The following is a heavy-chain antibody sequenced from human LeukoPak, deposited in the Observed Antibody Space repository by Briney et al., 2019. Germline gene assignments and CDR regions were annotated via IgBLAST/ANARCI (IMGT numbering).Heavy chain of an antibody. CDR1: GFTFSYYG. J-gene: IGHJ4*02. CDR2: ISGSGGST. Sequence: PGGSLRLSCEASGFTFSYYGMSWVRQAPGKGLEWVSTISGSGGSTYYADSVKGQFTISRDNSKDTLYLQMNSLTAEDTAVYYCAKRGARPTYYFDYWGQGTLVTVSS. V-gene: IGHV3-23*01. D-gene: IGHD1-26*01. CDR3: AKRGARPTYYFDY.